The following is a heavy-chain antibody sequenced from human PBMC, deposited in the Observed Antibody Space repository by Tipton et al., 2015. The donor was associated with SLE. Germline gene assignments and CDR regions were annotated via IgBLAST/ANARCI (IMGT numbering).Heavy chain of an antibody. CDR3: ARLVTLRRIDF. J-gene: IGHJ4*02. CDR1: GDSIANNNYY. CDR2: INYSGTT. Sequence: TLSLTCTISGDSIANNNYYWGWIRQPPGKGLEWIGNINYSGTTYYNPSLKRRVTILEDTSKNEFSLKLTTVTAADTAVYYCARLVTLRRIDFWGQGALVTVSS. V-gene: IGHV4-39*07. D-gene: IGHD2-21*02.